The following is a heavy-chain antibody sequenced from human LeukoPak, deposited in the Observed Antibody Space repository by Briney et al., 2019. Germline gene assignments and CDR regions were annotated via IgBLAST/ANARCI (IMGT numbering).Heavy chain of an antibody. D-gene: IGHD3-10*01. Sequence: SETQSLTCAVYGGSFSGYYWSWIRQPPGKGLEWIGEINHSGSTNYNPSLKSRVTISVDTSKNQFSLKLSSVTAADTAVYYCARDQAMVRGGGYFDYWGQGTLVTVSS. CDR2: INHSGST. CDR1: GGSFSGYY. J-gene: IGHJ4*02. CDR3: ARDQAMVRGGGYFDY. V-gene: IGHV4-34*01.